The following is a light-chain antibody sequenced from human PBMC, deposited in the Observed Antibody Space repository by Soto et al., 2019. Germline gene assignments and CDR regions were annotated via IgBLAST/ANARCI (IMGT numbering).Light chain of an antibody. J-gene: IGLJ3*02. CDR3: SSYTSSGPWV. V-gene: IGLV2-14*01. Sequence: QSVLTQPASVSGSPGQSITISCTGTSGDVGGYNYVSWYQLDPGKAPKLIIYEVNSRPSGVSNRFSGSKSGNTASLTISGLQAEDEADYYCSSYTSSGPWVFGGGTKLTVL. CDR2: EVN. CDR1: SGDVGGYNY.